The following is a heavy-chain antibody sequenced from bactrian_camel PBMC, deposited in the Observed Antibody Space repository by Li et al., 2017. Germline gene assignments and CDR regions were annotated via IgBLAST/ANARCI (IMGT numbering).Heavy chain of an antibody. Sequence: VQLVESGGGSVQAGESLTLSRKFSGFTYNSYCLGWFRQAAGKEREWVSSISFDGTPMYADSVKGRFTISRDNGENTLYLQMDSLKPEDTTMYYCAEDTAVYNCATDPRFFVAAGWSGSLADFDYRGQGTQVTVS. D-gene: IGHD3*01. V-gene: IGHV3S10*01. CDR3: AEDTAVYNCATDPRFFVAAGWSGSLADFDY. J-gene: IGHJ6*01. CDR1: GFTYNSYC. CDR2: ISFDGTP.